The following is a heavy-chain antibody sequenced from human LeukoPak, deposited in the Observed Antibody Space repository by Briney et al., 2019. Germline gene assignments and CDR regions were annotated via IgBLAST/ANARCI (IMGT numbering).Heavy chain of an antibody. CDR1: GFTVSSKY. V-gene: IGHV3-66*01. CDR2: IYSGGST. Sequence: PGGSLRLSCAASGFTVSSKYMSWVRQAPGKGLDWVSVIYSGGSTYYADSVKGRFTISRDNSKNTLYLQMNSLRAEDTAVYYCARLRELLPGSWGQGTLVTVSS. D-gene: IGHD1-26*01. CDR3: ARLRELLPGS. J-gene: IGHJ5*02.